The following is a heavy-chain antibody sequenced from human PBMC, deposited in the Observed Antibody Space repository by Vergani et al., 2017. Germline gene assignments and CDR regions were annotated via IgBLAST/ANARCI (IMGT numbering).Heavy chain of an antibody. Sequence: QVQLVQSGAEVKKPGASVKVSCKASGYTFTSYAMHWVRHAPGQRLEGLGWINAGNGNTKYSQKFQGRVTITRDTSASTAYMELSSLRSEDTAVYYCARAGKYSSGPFDYWGQGTLVTVSS. CDR3: ARAGKYSSGPFDY. J-gene: IGHJ4*02. CDR2: INAGNGNT. CDR1: GYTFTSYA. V-gene: IGHV1-3*01. D-gene: IGHD6-19*01.